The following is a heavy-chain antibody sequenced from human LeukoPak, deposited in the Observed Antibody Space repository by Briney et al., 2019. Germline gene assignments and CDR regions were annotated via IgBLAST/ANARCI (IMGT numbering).Heavy chain of an antibody. CDR3: AIARTYDTGWTLPGY. Sequence: GVSLTLSCAASRFTFSSYAMHWVRQAPGKGLEYVSAISNGGSTFYANSVKGRFTISRDNSEDTLYLQMGSLGVEDMAVYYCAIARTYDTGWTLPGYWGQGALVTVSS. CDR1: RFTFSSYA. CDR2: ISNGGST. V-gene: IGHV3-64*01. D-gene: IGHD6-19*01. J-gene: IGHJ4*02.